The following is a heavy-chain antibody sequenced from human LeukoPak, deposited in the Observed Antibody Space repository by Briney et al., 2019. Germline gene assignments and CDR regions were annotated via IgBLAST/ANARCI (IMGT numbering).Heavy chain of an antibody. CDR2: INPNSGGT. CDR3: AREASYDFWSGYLEGQHYFDY. D-gene: IGHD3-3*01. Sequence: ASVKVSCKASGYTFIGYYMHWVRQAPGQGLEWMGWINPNSGGTNYAQKFQGRVTMTTDTSISTAYMELSTLRSDDTAVYYCAREASYDFWSGYLEGQHYFDYWGQGTLVTVSS. J-gene: IGHJ4*02. V-gene: IGHV1-2*02. CDR1: GYTFIGYY.